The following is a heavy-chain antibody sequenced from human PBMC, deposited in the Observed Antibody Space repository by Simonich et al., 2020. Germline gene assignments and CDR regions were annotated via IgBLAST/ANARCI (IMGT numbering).Heavy chain of an antibody. V-gene: IGHV3-30*07. CDR1: GFTFSSYA. Sequence: QVQLVESGGGVVQPGRSLRLSCAASGFTFSSYAMHWVRQAPGKGLEWVAVIEYDGNNKYYAESVKGRFTISRDNSKNTRYLQMNSLRAEDTAVYYCARDRNWGWFDPWGQGTLVTVSS. CDR3: ARDRNWGWFDP. D-gene: IGHD7-27*01. CDR2: IEYDGNNK. J-gene: IGHJ5*02.